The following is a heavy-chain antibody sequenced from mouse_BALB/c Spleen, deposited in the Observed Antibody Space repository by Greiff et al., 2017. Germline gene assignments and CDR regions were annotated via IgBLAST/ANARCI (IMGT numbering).Heavy chain of an antibody. V-gene: IGHV1-4*01. CDR2: INPSSGYT. CDR3: ARGENLYYFDY. J-gene: IGHJ2*01. Sequence: QVQLQQSGAELARPGASVKMSCKASGYTFTSYTMHWVKQRPGQGLERIGYINPSSGYTNYNQKFKDKATLTADKSSSTAYMQLSSLTSEDSAVYYCARGENLYYFDYWGQGTTRTVSS. CDR1: GYTFTSYT.